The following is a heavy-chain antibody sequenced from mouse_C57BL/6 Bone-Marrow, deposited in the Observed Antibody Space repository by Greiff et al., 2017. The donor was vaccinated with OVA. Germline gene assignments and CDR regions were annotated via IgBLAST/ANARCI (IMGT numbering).Heavy chain of an antibody. CDR2: ISSGGDYI. Sequence: EVQLVESGEGLVKPGGSLKLSCAASGFTFSSYAMSWVRQTPEKRLEWVAYISSGGDYIYYADTVKGRFTISRDNARNTLYLQMSSLKSEYTAMYYCTRDTFSVRFAYWGQGTLVTVSA. CDR1: GFTFSSYA. J-gene: IGHJ3*01. CDR3: TRDTFSVRFAY. V-gene: IGHV5-9-1*02.